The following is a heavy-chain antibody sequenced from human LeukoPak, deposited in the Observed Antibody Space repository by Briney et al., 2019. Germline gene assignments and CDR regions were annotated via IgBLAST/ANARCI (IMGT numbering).Heavy chain of an antibody. CDR1: GGSISSSSYY. J-gene: IGHJ6*03. D-gene: IGHD6-6*01. CDR3: ARLIGYSSSYYYMDV. V-gene: IGHV4-39*01. CDR2: IYYSGST. Sequence: PSETLSLTCTVSGGSISSSSYYWGWIRQPPAKGLGWVGSIYYSGSTYYNPSLKSRVTISVDTSKNQFSLKLSSLTAADTAVYYCARLIGYSSSYYYMDVWGKGTTVTVSS.